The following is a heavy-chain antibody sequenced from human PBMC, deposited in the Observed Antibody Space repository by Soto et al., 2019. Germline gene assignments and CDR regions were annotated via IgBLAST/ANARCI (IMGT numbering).Heavy chain of an antibody. D-gene: IGHD3-22*01. Sequence: QVQLQESGPGLVKPSGTLSLTCAVSGGSISSSNWWSWVRQPPGKGLEWIGEIYHSGSTNYNPSLKRRVTISVDKSKNDFSLKLSSVTDADTAVYYCARDVKYYYDSSGYSWYFDYWGQGTLVTVSS. V-gene: IGHV4-4*02. J-gene: IGHJ4*02. CDR3: ARDVKYYYDSSGYSWYFDY. CDR2: IYHSGST. CDR1: GGSISSSNW.